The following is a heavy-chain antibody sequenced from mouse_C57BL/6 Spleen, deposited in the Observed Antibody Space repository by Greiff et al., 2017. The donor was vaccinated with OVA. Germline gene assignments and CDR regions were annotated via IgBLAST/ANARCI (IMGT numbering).Heavy chain of an antibody. CDR2: INPNYGTT. D-gene: IGHD1-1*01. J-gene: IGHJ3*01. V-gene: IGHV1-39*01. Sequence: VQLQQSGPELVKPGASVTISCKASGYSFTDYNMNWVKQSNGKSLEWIGVINPNYGTTSYNQKFKGKATLTVDQSSSTAYMQLNSLTSEDSAVYYCARLDYYGSSYQAWFAYWGQGTLVTVSA. CDR3: ARLDYYGSSYQAWFAY. CDR1: GYSFTDYN.